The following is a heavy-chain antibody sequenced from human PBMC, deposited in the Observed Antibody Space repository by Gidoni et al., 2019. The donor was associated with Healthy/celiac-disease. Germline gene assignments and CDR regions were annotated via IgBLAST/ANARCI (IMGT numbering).Heavy chain of an antibody. J-gene: IGHJ4*02. D-gene: IGHD3-10*01. CDR2: IKQDGSEK. Sequence: EVQLVESGGGLVQPGGSLRLSCAASGFTFSSYWMSWVRPAPGKGREWVANIKQDGSEKDYVDSVKGRFTISRDNAKNSLYLQMNSLRAEDTAVYYCARVLLWFGEFFDYWGQGTLVTVSS. CDR3: ARVLLWFGEFFDY. CDR1: GFTFSSYW. V-gene: IGHV3-7*01.